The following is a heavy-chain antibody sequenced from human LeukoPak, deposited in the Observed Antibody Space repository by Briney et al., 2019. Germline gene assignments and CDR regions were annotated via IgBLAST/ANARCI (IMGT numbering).Heavy chain of an antibody. D-gene: IGHD3-22*01. Sequence: SQTLSLTCTVSGGSISSGSYYWSWIRQPAGTGLEWIGRIYTSGSTNYNPSLKSRVTISVDTSKNQFSLKLSSVTAADTAVYYCARDIYDSSGYSEYNWFDPWGLGTLVTVSS. V-gene: IGHV4-61*02. J-gene: IGHJ5*02. CDR1: GGSISSGSYY. CDR2: IYTSGST. CDR3: ARDIYDSSGYSEYNWFDP.